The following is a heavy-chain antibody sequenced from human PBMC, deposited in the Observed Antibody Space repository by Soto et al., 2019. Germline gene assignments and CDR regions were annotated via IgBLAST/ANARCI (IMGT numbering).Heavy chain of an antibody. V-gene: IGHV4-39*01. D-gene: IGHD3-16*02. J-gene: IGHJ4*02. Sequence: QLQLQESGPGLVKPSETLSLTCTASGGSISSSSYYWGWIRQPPGKGLEWIGSIYYSGSTYYNPSLKSRVTISVDTSKNQFSLKLSSVTAADTAVYYCARSYRYTEFDYWGQGTLVTVSS. CDR1: GGSISSSSYY. CDR2: IYYSGST. CDR3: ARSYRYTEFDY.